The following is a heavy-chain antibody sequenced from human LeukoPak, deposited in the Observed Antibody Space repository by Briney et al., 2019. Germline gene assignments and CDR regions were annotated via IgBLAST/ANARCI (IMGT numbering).Heavy chain of an antibody. CDR1: GYTFTGYY. D-gene: IGHD6-13*01. Sequence: ASVKVSCKASGYTFTGYYMHWVRQAPGQGLEWMGWINPNSGGANYAQRFQGRVTMTRDTSISTAYMELTRLRSDDTAVYYCARGHSSSWSYFQYWGQGTLVTVSS. V-gene: IGHV1-2*02. CDR2: INPNSGGA. CDR3: ARGHSSSWSYFQY. J-gene: IGHJ1*01.